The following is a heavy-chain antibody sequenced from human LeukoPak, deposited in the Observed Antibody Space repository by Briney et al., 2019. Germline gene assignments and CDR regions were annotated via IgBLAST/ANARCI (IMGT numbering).Heavy chain of an antibody. Sequence: GGSLRLSCADSGTDFRHFACNGVRQAPGKGLEWVSSITSGSAFMYYADSVKGRFTISRDNAKNSLYLQMDSLRAEDTAVYYCVRWWVGEKYWYFDVWGRGTLVTVSS. CDR1: GTDFRHFA. J-gene: IGHJ2*01. CDR3: VRWWVGEKYWYFDV. V-gene: IGHV3-21*01. D-gene: IGHD2-15*01. CDR2: ITSGSAFM.